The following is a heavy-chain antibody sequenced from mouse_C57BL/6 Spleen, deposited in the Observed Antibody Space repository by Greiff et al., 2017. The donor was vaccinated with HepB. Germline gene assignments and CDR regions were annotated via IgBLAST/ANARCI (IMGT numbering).Heavy chain of an antibody. J-gene: IGHJ3*01. Sequence: EVKLVESGGGLVKPGGSLKLSCAASGFTFSSYAMSWVRQTPEKRLEWVATISDGGSYTYYPDNVKGRFTISRDNAKNNLYLQMSHLKSEDTAMYYFARGPGTGCGSGIAYWGQGTLGTVSA. V-gene: IGHV5-4*03. D-gene: IGHD4-1*01. CDR1: GFTFSSYA. CDR3: ARGPGTGCGSGIAY. CDR2: ISDGGSYT.